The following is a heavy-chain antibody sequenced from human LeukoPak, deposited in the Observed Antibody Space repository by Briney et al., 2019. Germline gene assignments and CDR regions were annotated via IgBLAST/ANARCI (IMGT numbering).Heavy chain of an antibody. V-gene: IGHV1-69*13. D-gene: IGHD2-2*01. Sequence: ASVKVSCXASGGTFSSYAISWVRQAPGQGLEWMGGIIPIFGTANYAQKFQGRVTITADESTSTAYMELSSLRSEDTAVYYCARGFRYCSSTSCYVNYYYYMDVWGKGTTVTVSS. J-gene: IGHJ6*03. CDR3: ARGFRYCSSTSCYVNYYYYMDV. CDR2: IIPIFGTA. CDR1: GGTFSSYA.